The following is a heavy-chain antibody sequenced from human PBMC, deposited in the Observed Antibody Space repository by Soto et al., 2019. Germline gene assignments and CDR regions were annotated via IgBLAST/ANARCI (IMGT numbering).Heavy chain of an antibody. CDR1: VISLSSGVNY. D-gene: IGHD3-10*01. CDR3: ARDEREELYGMDV. V-gene: IGHV4-31*03. CDR2: IYYSVST. J-gene: IGHJ6*02. Sequence: SETLSVTSTFSVISLSSGVNYWTRFRQHPGKVLECIGYIYYSVSTYYNPPLKSRVTVSVVTSKNQFSLKLSSVTAAVTAVYYCARDEREELYGMDVWGQGTTVTVSS.